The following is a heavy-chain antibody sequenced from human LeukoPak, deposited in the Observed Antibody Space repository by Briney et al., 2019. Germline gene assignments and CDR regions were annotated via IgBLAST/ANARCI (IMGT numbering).Heavy chain of an antibody. CDR2: TYHSGST. V-gene: IGHV4-30-2*01. CDR3: ARDCTGGWYKGGENWFDP. Sequence: PSETLSLTCTVSGGSISSGGYYWSWIRQPPGKGLEWIGYTYHSGSTYYNPSLKSRVTISVDRSKNQFSLKLSSVTAADTAVYYCARDCTGGWYKGGENWFDPWGQGTLVTVSS. J-gene: IGHJ5*02. CDR1: GGSISSGGYY. D-gene: IGHD6-19*01.